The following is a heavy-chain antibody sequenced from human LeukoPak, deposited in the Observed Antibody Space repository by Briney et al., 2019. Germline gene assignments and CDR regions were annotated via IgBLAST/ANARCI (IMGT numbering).Heavy chain of an antibody. D-gene: IGHD2-21*02. CDR2: IYPGDSDT. CDR3: ARQVYCGGDCYSSPFDY. Sequence: GESLKISCKGSGYSFTSYWIGWVRQMPGKGLEWMGIIYPGDSDTRYSPSFQGQVTISADKSISTAYLQWSSLKASDTAMYYCARQVYCGGDCYSSPFDYWGQGTLVTVSS. V-gene: IGHV5-51*01. J-gene: IGHJ4*02. CDR1: GYSFTSYW.